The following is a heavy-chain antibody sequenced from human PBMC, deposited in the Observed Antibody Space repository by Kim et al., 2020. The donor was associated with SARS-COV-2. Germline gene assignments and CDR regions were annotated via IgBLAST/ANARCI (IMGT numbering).Heavy chain of an antibody. CDR3: ARAPQGFGELNWFDP. CDR1: GGSISSSSYY. D-gene: IGHD3-10*01. J-gene: IGHJ5*02. CDR2: IYYSGST. Sequence: SETLSLTCTVSGGSISSSSYYWGWIRQPPGKGLEWIGSIYYSGSTYYNPSLKSRVTISVDTSKNQFSLKLSSVTAADTAVYYCARAPQGFGELNWFDPCGQGTLVTVSS. V-gene: IGHV4-39*07.